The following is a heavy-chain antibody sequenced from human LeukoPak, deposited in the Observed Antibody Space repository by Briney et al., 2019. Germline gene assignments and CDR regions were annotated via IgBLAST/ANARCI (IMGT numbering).Heavy chain of an antibody. V-gene: IGHV1-24*01. CDR3: ATDALGYYDSSGYLNFDY. J-gene: IGHJ4*02. D-gene: IGHD3-22*01. CDR1: GYTLTELS. CDR2: FDPEDGET. Sequence: GASVKVSCKVSGYTLTELSMHWVRQAPGKGLEWMGGFDPEDGETIYAQKFQGRVTITEDTSTDTAYMELSSLRSEDTAVYYCATDALGYYDSSGYLNFDYWGQGTLVTVSS.